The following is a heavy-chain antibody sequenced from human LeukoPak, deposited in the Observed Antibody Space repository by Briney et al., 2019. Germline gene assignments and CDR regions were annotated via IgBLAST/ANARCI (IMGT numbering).Heavy chain of an antibody. V-gene: IGHV3-20*04. J-gene: IGHJ4*02. D-gene: IGHD2-15*01. CDR3: ARSVVVAADFDY. Sequence: GGSLRLSCAASGFTFSSYSMNWVRQAPGKGLEWVSGINWNGGSTGYADSVKGRFTISRDNAKNSLYLQMNSLRAEDTALYYCARSVVVAADFDYWGQGTLVTVSS. CDR1: GFTFSSYS. CDR2: INWNGGST.